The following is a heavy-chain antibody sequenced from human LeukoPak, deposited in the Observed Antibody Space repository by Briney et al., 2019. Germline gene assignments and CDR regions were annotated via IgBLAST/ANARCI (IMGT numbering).Heavy chain of an antibody. V-gene: IGHV3-30*03. CDR2: ISYDGSNK. J-gene: IGHJ4*02. CDR3: ARDQEEYYFDY. CDR1: GFTFSSYG. Sequence: GGSLRLSCAASGFTFSSYGMHWVRQAPGKGLEWVAVISYDGSNKYYADSVKGRFTISRDNSKNTLYLQMNSLRAEDTAVYYCARDQEEYYFDYWGQGTLVTVSS.